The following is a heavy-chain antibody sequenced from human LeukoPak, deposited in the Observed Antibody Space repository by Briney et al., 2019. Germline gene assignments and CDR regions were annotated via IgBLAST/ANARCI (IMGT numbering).Heavy chain of an antibody. CDR2: INHSGST. D-gene: IGHD2-15*01. J-gene: IGHJ4*02. CDR1: GGSFSGYY. Sequence: SETLSFTCAVYGGSFSGYYWSWIRQPPGKGLEWIGEINHSGSTNYNPSLKSRVTISVDTSKNQFSLKLSSVTAADTAVYYCARDSRGGFDYWGQGTLVTVSS. CDR3: ARDSRGGFDY. V-gene: IGHV4-34*01.